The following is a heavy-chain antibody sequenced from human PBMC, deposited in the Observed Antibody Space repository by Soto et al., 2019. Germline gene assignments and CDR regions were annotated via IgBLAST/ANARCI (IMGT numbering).Heavy chain of an antibody. CDR2: INAGTGDT. CDR3: APIIAGIVH. D-gene: IGHD1-20*01. CDR1: GFTFSNYA. Sequence: RASVKVSCKASGFTFSNYAIHWVCQAPGQRLEWMGWINAGTGDTKYSQEFQGRVTITRDTSASTDYMELSSLRSEDTAVFYCAPIIAGIVHWGQGALVTVSS. V-gene: IGHV1-3*01. J-gene: IGHJ5*02.